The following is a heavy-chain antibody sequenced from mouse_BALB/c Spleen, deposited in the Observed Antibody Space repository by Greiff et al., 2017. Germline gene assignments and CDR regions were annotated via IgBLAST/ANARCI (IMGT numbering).Heavy chain of an antibody. V-gene: IGHV1-7*01. CDR3: ARKGVYYFDY. Sequence: QVQLQQSGAELAKPGASVKMSCKASGYTFTSYWMHWVKQRPGQGLEWIGYINPSTGYTEYNQKFKVKATLTADKSSSTAYMQLSSLTSEDSAVYYCARKGVYYFDYWGQGTTRTVSS. CDR1: GYTFTSYW. CDR2: INPSTGYT. J-gene: IGHJ2*01.